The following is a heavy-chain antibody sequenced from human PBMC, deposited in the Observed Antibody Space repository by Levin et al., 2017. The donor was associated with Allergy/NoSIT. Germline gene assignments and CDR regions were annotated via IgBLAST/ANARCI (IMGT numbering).Heavy chain of an antibody. CDR1: GFNFEDYA. CDR3: AKDMGAVAGHGPFHH. Sequence: PGGSLRLSCTASGFNFEDYAMHWVRQSPGKGLEWVSHISWDSVKIDYADSVKGRFTIYRDNSKNSLHLQMNNLRPEDTALYYCAKDMGAVAGHGPFHHWGQGTLVTVSS. CDR2: ISWDSVKI. J-gene: IGHJ4*02. D-gene: IGHD6-19*01. V-gene: IGHV3-9*01.